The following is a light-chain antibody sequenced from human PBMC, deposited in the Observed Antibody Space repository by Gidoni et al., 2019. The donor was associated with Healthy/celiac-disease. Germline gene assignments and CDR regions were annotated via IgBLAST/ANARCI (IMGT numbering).Light chain of an antibody. CDR3: QQRSNWPLT. CDR2: DAS. J-gene: IGKJ4*02. CDR1: QSVTSY. Sequence: IVLTHSPATLSLSPGERATLSGRASQSVTSYLAWYQQKPGQTPRLLIYDASNRATGIPPRFSGSGSGTDFTLTISSLEPEDFAVYYCQQRSNWPLTFGGGTKVEIK. V-gene: IGKV3-11*01.